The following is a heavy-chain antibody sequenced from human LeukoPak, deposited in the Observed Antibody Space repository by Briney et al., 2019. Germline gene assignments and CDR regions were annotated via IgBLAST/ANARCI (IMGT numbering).Heavy chain of an antibody. D-gene: IGHD3-16*01. CDR2: VNQDGSGK. Sequence: PGGSLRLSCVASGFTFSNAWMGWVRQPPGKGLEWVANVNQDGSGKYYVDSVKGRFTISRDNAKNSLHLQMNSLRVEDTAIYYCVKVAKYYYFFEQWGQGTPVTASS. CDR1: GFTFSNAW. J-gene: IGHJ4*02. CDR3: VKVAKYYYFFEQ. V-gene: IGHV3-7*01.